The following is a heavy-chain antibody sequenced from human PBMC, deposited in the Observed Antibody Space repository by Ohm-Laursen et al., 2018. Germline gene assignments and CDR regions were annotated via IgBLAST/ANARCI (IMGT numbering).Heavy chain of an antibody. CDR3: AKGGRSTGYYAYSLDV. CDR2: IRDSGDTT. CDR1: GFTFSRYA. D-gene: IGHD3-22*01. Sequence: SLRLSCAATGFTFSRYAMSWVRQAPGKGLEWVSGIRDSGDTTYYADSVKDRFTVSRDNSKNTLYLQMSSLRAGDTAVYYCAKGGRSTGYYAYSLDVWGQGTTVTVSS. V-gene: IGHV3-23*01. J-gene: IGHJ6*02.